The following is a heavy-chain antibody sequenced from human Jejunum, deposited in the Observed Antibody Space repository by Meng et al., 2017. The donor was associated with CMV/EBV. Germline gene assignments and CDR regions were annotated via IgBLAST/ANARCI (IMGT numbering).Heavy chain of an antibody. V-gene: IGHV1-18*01. D-gene: IGHD3-3*01. CDR1: GYTFSTYG. CDR2: ISVDNGNT. CDR3: ARVRNTCLECWFDP. Sequence: QVQLVQSGAEVKKPGASVKVSCRASGYTFSTYGITWVRQAPGQGLEWMGWISVDNGNTNYAQKFQGRVTMTTHTSTSTAYMELTGLTSDDTAVYYCARVRNTCLECWFDPWGQGTLVTVSS. J-gene: IGHJ5*02.